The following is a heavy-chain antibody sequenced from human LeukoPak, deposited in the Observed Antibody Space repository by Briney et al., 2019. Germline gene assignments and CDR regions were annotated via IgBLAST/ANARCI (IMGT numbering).Heavy chain of an antibody. CDR3: ARGAGAARPFYYYYMDV. V-gene: IGHV1-2*02. D-gene: IGHD6-6*01. Sequence: ASVKVSCKASGYTFTGYHMHWVRQAPGQGLEWMGWINPNSGGTNYAQKFQGRVTMTRDTSISTAYMELSRLRSDDTAVYYCARGAGAARPFYYYYMDVWGKGTTVTVSS. CDR1: GYTFTGYH. J-gene: IGHJ6*03. CDR2: INPNSGGT.